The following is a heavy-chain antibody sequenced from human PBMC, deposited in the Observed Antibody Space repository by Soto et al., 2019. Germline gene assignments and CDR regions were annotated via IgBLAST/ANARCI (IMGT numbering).Heavy chain of an antibody. Sequence: QVQLVQSGAEVKKPGSSVKVSCKASGGTFSSYAISWVRQAPGQGLEWMGGIIPIFGTANYAQKFQGRVTITADESTSTAYMELSSLRSDDTAVYYCARDRVGSSWSNWFDPWGQGTLVTVSS. V-gene: IGHV1-69*01. CDR1: GGTFSSYA. CDR2: IIPIFGTA. D-gene: IGHD6-13*01. J-gene: IGHJ5*02. CDR3: ARDRVGSSWSNWFDP.